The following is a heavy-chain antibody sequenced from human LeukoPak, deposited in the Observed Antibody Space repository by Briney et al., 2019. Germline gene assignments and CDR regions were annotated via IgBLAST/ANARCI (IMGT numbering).Heavy chain of an antibody. CDR3: ARSDYGSVDY. V-gene: IGHV3-7*02. Sequence: GGSLRLSCSASGFTFNNYWMSWVRQPPGRGLEWVANINQDGSQTYYVDSVTGRFTISRDNAKNSLYLQMNSLRAEDMAVYYCARSDYGSVDYWGQGTLVTVSS. D-gene: IGHD3-10*01. CDR1: GFTFNNYW. CDR2: INQDGSQT. J-gene: IGHJ4*02.